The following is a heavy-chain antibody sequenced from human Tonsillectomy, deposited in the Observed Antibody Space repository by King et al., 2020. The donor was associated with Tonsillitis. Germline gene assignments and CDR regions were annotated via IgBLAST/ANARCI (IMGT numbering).Heavy chain of an antibody. CDR1: GFTFDDYA. D-gene: IGHD5-12*01. V-gene: IGHV3-9*01. CDR3: AKGQDIVATIFSITLSGYFDY. J-gene: IGHJ4*02. CDR2: ISWNSGSI. Sequence: VQLVESGGGLVQPGRSLRLSCAASGFTFDDYAMHWVRQAPGKGLEWVSGISWNSGSIGYADSVKGRFTISRDNAKNSLYLQMNSLRPEDTALYYCAKGQDIVATIFSITLSGYFDYWGQGTLVTVSS.